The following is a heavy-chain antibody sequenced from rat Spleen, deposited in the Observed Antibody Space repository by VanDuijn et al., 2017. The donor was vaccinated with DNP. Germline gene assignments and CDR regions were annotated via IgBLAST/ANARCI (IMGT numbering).Heavy chain of an antibody. CDR1: GFTFREYY. CDR3: AITQTMGKILFDY. V-gene: IGHV5-22*01. J-gene: IGHJ2*01. Sequence: EVQLVESGGGLVQPGRSLKLSCVAPGFTFREYYMAWVRQAPKKGLDWFPSISYEGSSTYYGDSVKGPLSISRDNAKSTLYLQMNSLRSEDTATYYCAITQTMGKILFDYWGQGVMVTVSS. D-gene: IGHD1-7*01. CDR2: ISYEGSST.